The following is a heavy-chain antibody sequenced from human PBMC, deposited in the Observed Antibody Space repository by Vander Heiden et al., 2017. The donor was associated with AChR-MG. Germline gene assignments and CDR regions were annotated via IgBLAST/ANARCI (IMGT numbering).Heavy chain of an antibody. CDR2: IYTSGST. CDR3: ARASYWYFDL. Sequence: QVQLQESGPGLVKPSQTLSPTCPVPGGSISSGSYYWSWIRQPAGKGLEWIGRIYTSGSTNYNPSLKSRVTISVDTSKNQFSLKLSSVTAADTAVYYCARASYWYFDLWGRGTLVTVSS. CDR1: GGSISSGSYY. J-gene: IGHJ2*01. V-gene: IGHV4-61*02.